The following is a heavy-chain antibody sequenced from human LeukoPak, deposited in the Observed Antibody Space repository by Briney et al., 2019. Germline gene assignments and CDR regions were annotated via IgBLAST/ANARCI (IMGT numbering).Heavy chain of an antibody. D-gene: IGHD2-21*02. CDR2: ISAGNGNT. J-gene: IGHJ3*02. CDR1: GYTFTSYA. CDR3: ARDIVVVTANGREDDAFDI. Sequence: ASVKVSCKASGYTFTSYAMHWVRQAPGQRLEWMGWISAGNGNTKYSQKFQGRVTITRDTSASTAYMELSSLRSEDTAVYYCARDIVVVTANGREDDAFDIWGQGTMVTVSS. V-gene: IGHV1-3*01.